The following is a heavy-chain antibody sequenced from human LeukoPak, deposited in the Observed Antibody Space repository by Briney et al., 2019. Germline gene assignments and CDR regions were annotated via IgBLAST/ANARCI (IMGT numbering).Heavy chain of an antibody. CDR2: ISGSSGST. Sequence: GGSLRLSCAASGFSFSSQWMSWVRQAPGKGLEWVSAISGSSGSTYYADSVKGRFTISRDNSKNTLYLQMNSLRAEDTAVYYCARDDPGYAQTPSLDGGQETRVTVSS. CDR3: ARDDPGYAQTPSLD. J-gene: IGHJ4*02. CDR1: GFSFSSQW. D-gene: IGHD2-2*01. V-gene: IGHV3-23*01.